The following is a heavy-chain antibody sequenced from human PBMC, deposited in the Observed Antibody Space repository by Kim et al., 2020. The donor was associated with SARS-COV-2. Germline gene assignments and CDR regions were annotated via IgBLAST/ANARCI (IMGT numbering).Heavy chain of an antibody. CDR3: ARDAPRDFLPWSGRWFDP. Sequence: SETLSLTCTVSGGSISSYYWSWIRQPAGKGLEWIGRIYTSGSTNYNPSLKSRVTMSVDTSKNQFSLKLSSVTAADTAVYYCARDAPRDFLPWSGRWFDPWGQGALVTVSS. J-gene: IGHJ5*02. V-gene: IGHV4-4*07. CDR1: GGSISSYY. D-gene: IGHD3-3*01. CDR2: IYTSGST.